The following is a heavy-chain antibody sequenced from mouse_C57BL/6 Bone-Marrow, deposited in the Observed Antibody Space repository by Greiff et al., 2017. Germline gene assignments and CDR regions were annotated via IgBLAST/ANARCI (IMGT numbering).Heavy chain of an antibody. CDR1: GFNIKDDY. CDR3: TNPVVADFDY. CDR2: IDPENGDT. D-gene: IGHD1-1*01. J-gene: IGHJ2*01. Sequence: EVQLQQSGAELVRPGASVKLSCTASGFNIKDDYMHWVKQRPEQGLEWIGWIDPENGDTEYASKFQGKATITADTSSNTAYLQLSSLTSEDTAVYYCTNPVVADFDYWGQGTTLTDSS. V-gene: IGHV14-4*01.